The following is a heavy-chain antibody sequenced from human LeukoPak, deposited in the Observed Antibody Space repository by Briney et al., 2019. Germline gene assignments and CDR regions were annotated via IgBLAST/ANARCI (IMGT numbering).Heavy chain of an antibody. V-gene: IGHV3-23*01. CDR2: ISGSGGST. CDR3: TTGSGYSTDWYDF. D-gene: IGHD6-19*01. CDR1: GFTFSSYA. J-gene: IGHJ4*02. Sequence: PGGSLRLSCAASGFTFSSYAMSWVRQAPGKGLEWVSAISGSGGSTYYADSVKGRFTISRDNSKNTLYLQMNSLTTEDTAVYYCTTGSGYSTDWYDFWGQGTLVTVSS.